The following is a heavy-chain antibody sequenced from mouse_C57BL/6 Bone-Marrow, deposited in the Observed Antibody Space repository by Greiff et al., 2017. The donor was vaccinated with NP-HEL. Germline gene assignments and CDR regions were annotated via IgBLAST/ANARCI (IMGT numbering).Heavy chain of an antibody. CDR1: GYTFTDYY. V-gene: IGHV1-26*01. J-gene: IGHJ2*01. CDR2: INPNNGGT. Sequence: EVQLQQSGPELVKPGASVKISCKASGYTFTDYYMNWVKQSHGKSLEWIGDINPNNGGTSYNQKFKGKATLTVDKSSSTAYMELRSLTSEDSAVYYCARRGGHWGQGTTLTVSS. CDR3: ARRGGH.